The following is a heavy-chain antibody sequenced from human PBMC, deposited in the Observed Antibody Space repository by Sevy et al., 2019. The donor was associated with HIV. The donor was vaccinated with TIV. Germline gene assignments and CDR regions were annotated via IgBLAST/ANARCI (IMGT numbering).Heavy chain of an antibody. CDR3: AKALLDYDFWSGYYGFDY. D-gene: IGHD3-3*01. CDR1: VFTFDDYA. CDR2: ISWNSGSI. Sequence: GGSLRLSCAASVFTFDDYAMHWVRQAPGKGLEWVSGISWNSGSIGYADSVKGRFTISRDNAKNSLYLQMNSLRAEDTALYYCAKALLDYDFWSGYYGFDYWGQGTLVTVSS. J-gene: IGHJ4*02. V-gene: IGHV3-9*01.